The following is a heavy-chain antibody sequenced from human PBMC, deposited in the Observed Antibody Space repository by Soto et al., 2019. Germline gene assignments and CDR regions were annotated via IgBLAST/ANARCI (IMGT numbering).Heavy chain of an antibody. CDR1: GDSISSGDYY. CDR3: ASLGDAASRYYYGMDV. Sequence: SETLSLTCTVSGDSISSGDYYWSWIRQPPGKGLEWIGCIYYSGNTYYNPSLKRRFSISVDTSKNQFSLQLSSVTVADTAVYYCASLGDAASRYYYGMDVWGQGTTVTVSS. D-gene: IGHD3-10*01. CDR2: IYYSGNT. J-gene: IGHJ6*02. V-gene: IGHV4-30-4*01.